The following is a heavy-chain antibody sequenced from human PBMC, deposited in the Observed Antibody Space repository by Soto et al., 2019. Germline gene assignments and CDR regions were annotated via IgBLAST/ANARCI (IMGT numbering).Heavy chain of an antibody. Sequence: QVQLQESGPGLVKPSGTLSLSCAVSGGSISSPNWWGWVRQPPGKGLEWIGEVFHSGSTNYNPSLKSRVTMSVDKSKNQFSLILTSVTAADTAVYYCARALGSSGFHGWLDPWGQGTLVTVSS. D-gene: IGHD3-22*01. CDR1: GGSISSPNW. J-gene: IGHJ5*02. CDR2: VFHSGST. CDR3: ARALGSSGFHGWLDP. V-gene: IGHV4-4*02.